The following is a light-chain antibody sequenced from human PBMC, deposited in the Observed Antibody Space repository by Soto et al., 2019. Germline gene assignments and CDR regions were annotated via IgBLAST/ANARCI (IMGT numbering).Light chain of an antibody. Sequence: QSVLTQPPSVSAAPGQTVTISCSGSSSNIGNNYVSWYQHLPGTDPKLLIYDNNERPSGIPDRLFGSKSGTSATLGITGLQTGDEADYYCATWDSSLSAAVLGPGTKLTVL. V-gene: IGLV1-51*01. CDR1: SSNIGNNY. CDR2: DNN. J-gene: IGLJ1*01. CDR3: ATWDSSLSAAV.